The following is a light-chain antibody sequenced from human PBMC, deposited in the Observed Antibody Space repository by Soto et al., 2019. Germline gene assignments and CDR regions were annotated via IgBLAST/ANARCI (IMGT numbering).Light chain of an antibody. J-gene: IGKJ5*01. V-gene: IGKV3-20*01. Sequence: EIVLTQSPGTLSLSPGERATLSCRASQSVSSSYLAWYQQKPGQAPRLLIYGASSRATGIPDRVSGSGSGTDFTLNISRLEPEDFAVYYGQQYGSSPPITFGQGTRLEIK. CDR3: QQYGSSPPIT. CDR2: GAS. CDR1: QSVSSSY.